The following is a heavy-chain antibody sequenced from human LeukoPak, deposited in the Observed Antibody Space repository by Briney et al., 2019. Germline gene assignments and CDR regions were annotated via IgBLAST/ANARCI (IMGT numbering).Heavy chain of an antibody. J-gene: IGHJ3*02. V-gene: IGHV1-69*05. CDR1: GGTFSSYA. CDR2: IIPIFGTA. CDR3: ARVRDSSSWYRDAFDI. D-gene: IGHD6-13*01. Sequence: GASVKVSCKASGGTFSSYAISWVRQAPGQGLEWMGGIIPIFGTANYAQKFQGRVTITTDESTSTAYMELSSLRSEDTAVYYCARVRDSSSWYRDAFDIWGQGTMVTVSS.